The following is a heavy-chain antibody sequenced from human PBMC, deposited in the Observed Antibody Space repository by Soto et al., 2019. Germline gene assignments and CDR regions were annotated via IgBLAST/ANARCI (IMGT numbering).Heavy chain of an antibody. V-gene: IGHV3-33*01. CDR2: IWYDGSNK. CDR1: GFTFSSYG. Sequence: QVQLVESGGGVVQPGRSLRLSCAASGFTFSSYGMHWVRQAPGKGLEWVAVIWYDGSNKYYADSVKGRFTISRDNSKNTLYLQMNSLRAEDTAVYYCARDSQPSTVIAVAGTDYWGQGTLVTVSS. CDR3: ARDSQPSTVIAVAGTDY. D-gene: IGHD6-19*01. J-gene: IGHJ4*02.